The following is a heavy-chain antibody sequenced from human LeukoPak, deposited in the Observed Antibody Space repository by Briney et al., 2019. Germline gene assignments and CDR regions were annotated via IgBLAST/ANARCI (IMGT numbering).Heavy chain of an antibody. V-gene: IGHV3-23*01. J-gene: IGHJ4*02. CDR1: GFTFSSYA. CDR3: AKLIPPVDCSRTSCYGFDY. D-gene: IGHD2-2*01. CDR2: ITGSGSDT. Sequence: PGGSLRLSCAASGFTFSSYAMSWVRQAPGKGLEWVSAITGSGSDTYYTDSVRGRFTISRDNSKNTLYLQMSSLRAEDTALYYCAKLIPPVDCSRTSCYGFDYWGQGTLVTVSS.